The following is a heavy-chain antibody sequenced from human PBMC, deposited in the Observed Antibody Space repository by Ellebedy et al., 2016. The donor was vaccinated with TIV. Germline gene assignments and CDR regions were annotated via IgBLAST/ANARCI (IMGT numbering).Heavy chain of an antibody. V-gene: IGHV3-48*02. CDR1: GFTFDMYS. J-gene: IGHJ3*02. Sequence: GESLKISXAASGFTFDMYSMNWVRQAAGKGLEWISFIIGTGSTTYYADSVRGRFTVSRDNAENSLYLQMNSLRDEDTALYYCARRGNYLGDAFDMWGHGAVVIVSS. CDR3: ARRGNYLGDAFDM. CDR2: IIGTGSTT. D-gene: IGHD1-26*01.